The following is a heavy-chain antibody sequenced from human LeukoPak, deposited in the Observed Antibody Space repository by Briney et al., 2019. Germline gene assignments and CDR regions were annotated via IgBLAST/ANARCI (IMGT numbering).Heavy chain of an antibody. CDR1: GYTFTSYY. CDR3: ARDQPYDSSGYGPYWYFDL. CDR2: INPRGGST. J-gene: IGHJ2*01. Sequence: ASVKVSCETSGYTFTSYYIHWVRQAPGQGLEWVGIINPRGGSTTYGQKFQGRVTMTRDTSTSTVYMELSSLRSEDTAVYYCARDQPYDSSGYGPYWYFDLWGRGTLVTVSS. D-gene: IGHD3-22*01. V-gene: IGHV1-46*01.